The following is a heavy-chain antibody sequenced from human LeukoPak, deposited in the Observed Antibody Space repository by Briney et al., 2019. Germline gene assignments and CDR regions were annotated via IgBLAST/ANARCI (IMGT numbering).Heavy chain of an antibody. J-gene: IGHJ6*04. V-gene: IGHV3-20*04. CDR1: GFTFDDYG. CDR2: INWNGGST. CDR3: ARDQTYYDFWSGPSSPPLDV. Sequence: GGSLRLSCAASGFTFDDYGMSWVRQAPGKGLEWVSGINWNGGSTGYADSVKGPFTISRDNAKNSLYLQMNSLRAEDTALYYCARDQTYYDFWSGPSSPPLDVWGKGTTVTVSS. D-gene: IGHD3-3*01.